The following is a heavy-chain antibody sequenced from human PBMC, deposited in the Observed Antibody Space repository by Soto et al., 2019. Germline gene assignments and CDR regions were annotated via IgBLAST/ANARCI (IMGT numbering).Heavy chain of an antibody. CDR3: AKLFYTWGSQRFDY. D-gene: IGHD3-16*01. Sequence: GGSLRLSCAASGFSFSDYWMSWVRQTPGTGPEWVATIKQDGSEKNYVDSVKGRFTISRDNAENSLYLQMNSLRAEDTAVYYCAKLFYTWGSQRFDYWGQGARVTVSS. V-gene: IGHV3-7*01. CDR1: GFSFSDYW. CDR2: IKQDGSEK. J-gene: IGHJ4*01.